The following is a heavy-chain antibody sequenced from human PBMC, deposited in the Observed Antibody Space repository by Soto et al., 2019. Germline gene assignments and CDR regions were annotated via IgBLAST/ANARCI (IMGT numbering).Heavy chain of an antibody. V-gene: IGHV1-69*02. CDR1: GGTFNTYS. CDR3: TIGSWSGEVFDI. D-gene: IGHD2-21*01. Sequence: QVQLVQSGAEVKKPGSSVTVSCKDSGGTFNTYSMFWVRQAPGQGLEWMGRIIPMLGVRNYAQRFQDRVTITADKSTATVHMELSSLRLEYTALYYCTIGSWSGEVFDIWGQGTMVTVSS. CDR2: IIPMLGVR. J-gene: IGHJ3*02.